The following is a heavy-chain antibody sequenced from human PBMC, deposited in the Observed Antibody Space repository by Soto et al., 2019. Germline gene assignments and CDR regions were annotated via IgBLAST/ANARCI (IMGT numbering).Heavy chain of an antibody. Sequence: GASVKVSCKASGYTFTSYYMHWVRQAPGQGLEWMGIINPSGGSTSYAQKFQGRVTMTRDTSTSTVYMELSSLRSEDTAVYYRARKGARYYYDSSGYDFDYWGQGTLVTVSS. CDR2: INPSGGST. J-gene: IGHJ4*02. CDR3: ARKGARYYYDSSGYDFDY. V-gene: IGHV1-46*01. CDR1: GYTFTSYY. D-gene: IGHD3-22*01.